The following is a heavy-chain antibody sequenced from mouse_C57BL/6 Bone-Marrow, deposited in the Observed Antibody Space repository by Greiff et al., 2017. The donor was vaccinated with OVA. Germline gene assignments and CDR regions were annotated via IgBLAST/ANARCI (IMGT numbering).Heavy chain of an antibody. CDR3: ARSSTVAPDYEAMDY. J-gene: IGHJ4*01. CDR2: IDPYDSET. D-gene: IGHD1-1*01. CDR1: GYTFTSYW. Sequence: QVQLQQPGAELVRPGSSVKLSCKASGYTFTSYWMHWVKQRPIQGLDWIGNIDPYDSETHYNQKFKDKATLTVDKSSSTAYMQLSSLTSEDSAVYYCARSSTVAPDYEAMDYWGQGTPVTVSS. V-gene: IGHV1-52*01.